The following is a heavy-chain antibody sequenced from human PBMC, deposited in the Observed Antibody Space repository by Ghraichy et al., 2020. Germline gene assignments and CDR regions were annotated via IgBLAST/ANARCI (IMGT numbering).Heavy chain of an antibody. J-gene: IGHJ4*02. CDR1: GGSISSSTYY. Sequence: SETLSLTCTVSGGSISSSTYYWGWIRQPPGKGLEWIGSIYYSGSTYYNPSLKSRVTISVDTSKNQFSLKLSSVTDADTAVYYCGARQKYYFDYWGQGTLVTVSS. V-gene: IGHV4-39*01. CDR2: IYYSGST. CDR3: ARQKYYFDY.